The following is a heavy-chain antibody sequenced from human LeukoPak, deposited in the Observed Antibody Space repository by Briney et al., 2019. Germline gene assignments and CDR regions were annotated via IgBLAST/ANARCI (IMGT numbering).Heavy chain of an antibody. CDR1: GXTLSYYG. V-gene: IGHV3-30*03. CDR2: SSHDGTKQ. CDR3: ATSGSYYRFEY. J-gene: IGHJ4*02. Sequence: PGGSLRLSCAASGXTLSYYGVHWVRQAPGKGLEWVAVSSHDGTKQYYADSVRGRFTISRDNSKKTLSLQMDSLRLEDTAVYYCATSGSYYRFEYWGQGTLVTVSS. D-gene: IGHD1-26*01.